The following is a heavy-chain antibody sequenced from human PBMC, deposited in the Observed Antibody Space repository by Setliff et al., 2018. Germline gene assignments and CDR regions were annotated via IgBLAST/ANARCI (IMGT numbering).Heavy chain of an antibody. J-gene: IGHJ4*02. V-gene: IGHV1-2*06. CDR2: VNPNSGGT. D-gene: IGHD2-21*02. Sequence: GASVKVSCKASGYIFTGYYMHWVRQAPGKGLEWMGRVNPNSGGTNYAQKFQGRVTMTRDTSVSTAYMELSGLRSDDTALYYCVRAGLTAISTGLDYWGQGTPVTVSS. CDR3: VRAGLTAISTGLDY. CDR1: GYIFTGYY.